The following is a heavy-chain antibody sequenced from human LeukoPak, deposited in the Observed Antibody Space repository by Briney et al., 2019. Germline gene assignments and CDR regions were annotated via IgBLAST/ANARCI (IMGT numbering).Heavy chain of an antibody. D-gene: IGHD3-22*01. CDR3: ARSFMGSYDSSGYYDY. J-gene: IGHJ4*02. CDR1: GFTFSSYS. Sequence: GGSLRLSCAASGFTFSSYSMNWVRQAPGKGLEWVSSISSSSSYIYYADSVKGRFTISRDNAKNSLYLQMNSLRAEDTAVYYCARSFMGSYDSSGYYDYWGQGTLVTVSS. CDR2: ISSSSSYI. V-gene: IGHV3-21*01.